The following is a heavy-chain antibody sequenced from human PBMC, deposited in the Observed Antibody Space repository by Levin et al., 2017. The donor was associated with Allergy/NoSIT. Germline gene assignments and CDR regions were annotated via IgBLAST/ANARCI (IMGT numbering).Heavy chain of an antibody. D-gene: IGHD1-1*01. J-gene: IGHJ4*02. V-gene: IGHV3-23*01. CDR3: AKVNWFAADNC. CDR2: ISITADST. Sequence: LSLTCAASGFTFSSRDMNWVRQAPGKGLEWVAGISITADSTHYADSVKGRFTISRDNSRDTLYLQMNSLRVDDTAVYYCAKVNWFAADNCWGQGTLVTVSS. CDR1: GFTFSSRD.